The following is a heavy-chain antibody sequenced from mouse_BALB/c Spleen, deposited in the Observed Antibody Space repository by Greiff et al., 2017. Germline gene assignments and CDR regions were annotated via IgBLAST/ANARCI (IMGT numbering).Heavy chain of an antibody. CDR2: IYPGNSDT. CDR1: GYTFTSYW. V-gene: IGHV1-5*01. Sequence: EVQLQQSGTVLARPGASVKMSCKASGYTFTSYWMHWVKQRPGQGLEWIGAIYPGNSDTSYNQKFKGKAKLTAVTSTSTAYMELSSLTNEDSAVYYCTRFGNYVHYWYFDVWGAGTTVTVSS. J-gene: IGHJ1*01. CDR3: TRFGNYVHYWYFDV. D-gene: IGHD2-1*01.